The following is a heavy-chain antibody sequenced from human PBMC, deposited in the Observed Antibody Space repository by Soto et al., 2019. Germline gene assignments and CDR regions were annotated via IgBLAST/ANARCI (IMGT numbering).Heavy chain of an antibody. D-gene: IGHD3-10*01. Sequence: QVQLVESGGGVVQPGRSLRLSCAASGFTFSTYAMHWVRQAPGKGLEWVAVISYDGSNKYYADSVKGRFTISRDNSKNPLYLQMNGLRAEDTAVYYCARDIHPYYYGPYYYGMDVWGQGTTVTVSS. CDR1: GFTFSTYA. J-gene: IGHJ6*02. V-gene: IGHV3-30-3*01. CDR2: ISYDGSNK. CDR3: ARDIHPYYYGPYYYGMDV.